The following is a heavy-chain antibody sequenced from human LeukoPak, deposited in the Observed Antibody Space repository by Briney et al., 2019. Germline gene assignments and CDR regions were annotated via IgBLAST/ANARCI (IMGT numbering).Heavy chain of an antibody. CDR2: IYTSGST. CDR1: GGSISSYY. D-gene: IGHD4-17*01. Sequence: SETLSLTCTVSGGSISSYYWSWIRLPAGKGLEWIGRIYTSGSTNYNPSLKSRVTMSVDTSKNQFSLKLSSVTAADTAVYYCARVALDGDYSSYYYYMDVWGKGTTVTVSS. V-gene: IGHV4-4*07. CDR3: ARVALDGDYSSYYYYMDV. J-gene: IGHJ6*03.